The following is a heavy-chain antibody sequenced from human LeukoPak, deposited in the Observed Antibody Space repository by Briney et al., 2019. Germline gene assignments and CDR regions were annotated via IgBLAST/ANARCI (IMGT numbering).Heavy chain of an antibody. CDR3: ARTPLFNDY. CDR1: GGSFSGYY. V-gene: IGHV4-34*01. D-gene: IGHD2-21*01. J-gene: IGHJ4*02. CDR2: INHSGST. Sequence: SSETLSLTCAVYGGSFSGYYWSWIRQPPGKGLEWIGEINHSGSTNYNPSLKSRVTISVDTSKNQFPLKLSSVTAADTAVYYCARTPLFNDYWGQGTLVTVSS.